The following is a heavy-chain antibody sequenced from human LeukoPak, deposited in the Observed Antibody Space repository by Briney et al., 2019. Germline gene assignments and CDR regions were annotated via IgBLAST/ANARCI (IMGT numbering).Heavy chain of an antibody. CDR2: IFYTGNT. CDR1: GGSISPYY. Sequence: PSETLSLTCTVSGGSISPYYWSWIRQPPGEGLEWIGYIFYTGNTNYNPSLKSRVAMSLDTSKSQFSLKLSSVTAADTAVYYCARYDDATGYFNSRFDNWGQGTLVTVSS. V-gene: IGHV4-59*08. CDR3: ARYDDATGYFNSRFDN. D-gene: IGHD3-22*01. J-gene: IGHJ4*02.